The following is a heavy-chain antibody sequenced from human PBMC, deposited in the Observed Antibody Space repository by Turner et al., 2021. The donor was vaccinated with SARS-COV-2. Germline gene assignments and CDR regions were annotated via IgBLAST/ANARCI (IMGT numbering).Heavy chain of an antibody. CDR3: AKDIGPLVSGSYHDY. D-gene: IGHD1-26*01. CDR1: GFTFDDYA. V-gene: IGHV3-9*01. Sequence: EVQLLESGGGLVQPGRSLRLSCAVSGFTFDDYAMHWVRQAPGKGLEWVSGISWNSGGIGYADSVKGRFTISRDNAKNSLYLQMSSLRAEDTALYYCAKDIGPLVSGSYHDYWGQGTLVTVSS. CDR2: ISWNSGGI. J-gene: IGHJ4*02.